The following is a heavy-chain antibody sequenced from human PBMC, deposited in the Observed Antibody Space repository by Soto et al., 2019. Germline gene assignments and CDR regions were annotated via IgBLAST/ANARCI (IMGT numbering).Heavy chain of an antibody. J-gene: IGHJ6*02. Sequence: SETLSLTCGVYGGSFSAYSWTWLRQSPGKGLEWIGEITHGGSSDYIPAVKSRLVMSVDTSKNQFSLRVTSVTAAGAAVYFCARARFDSWSHIYYGLDVWGQGTTVTVSS. CDR1: GGSFSAYS. CDR2: ITHGGSS. D-gene: IGHD3-3*01. CDR3: ARARFDSWSHIYYGLDV. V-gene: IGHV4-34*01.